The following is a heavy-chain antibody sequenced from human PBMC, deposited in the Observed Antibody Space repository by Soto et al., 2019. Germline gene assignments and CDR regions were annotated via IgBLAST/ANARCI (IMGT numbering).Heavy chain of an antibody. J-gene: IGHJ3*02. Sequence: ASVEVSCKASGCTFTSYGISWVRQAPGQGLEWMGWISAYNGNTNYAQKLQGRVTMTTDTSTSTAYMELRSLRSDDTAVYYCASSCRTDLVVVVAATSRVGFDIWGQGTMVTVSS. V-gene: IGHV1-18*01. D-gene: IGHD2-15*01. CDR1: GCTFTSYG. CDR3: ASSCRTDLVVVVAATSRVGFDI. CDR2: ISAYNGNT.